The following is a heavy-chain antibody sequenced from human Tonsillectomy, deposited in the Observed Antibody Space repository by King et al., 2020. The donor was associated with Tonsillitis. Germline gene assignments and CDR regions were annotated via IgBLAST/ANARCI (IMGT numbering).Heavy chain of an antibody. Sequence: QLQESGPGLVKPSQTLSLTCAVSGGSISSGGYSWSWIRQPPGKGLEWIGYIYYSGSTSYNPSLKSRVTISVDTSNNQFSLKLSSVTAAYTAVYYCARDPIFYGDYGDYWGQGTLVTVSS. CDR3: ARDPIFYGDYGDY. J-gene: IGHJ4*02. D-gene: IGHD4-17*01. V-gene: IGHV4-30-4*07. CDR1: GGSISSGGYS. CDR2: IYYSGST.